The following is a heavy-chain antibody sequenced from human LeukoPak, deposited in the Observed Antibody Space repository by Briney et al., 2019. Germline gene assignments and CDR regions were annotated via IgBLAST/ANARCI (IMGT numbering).Heavy chain of an antibody. CDR3: ATRPTPPYYYYYMDV. V-gene: IGHV4-34*01. Sequence: SETLSLTCAVHGGSFSGYYWSWIRQPPGKGLEWIGEINHSGSTNYNPSLKSRVTISIDTSKNQFSLKLSSVTSADTAVYFCATRPTPPYYYYYMDVWGKGATVTVSS. D-gene: IGHD4-23*01. CDR1: GGSFSGYY. J-gene: IGHJ6*03. CDR2: INHSGST.